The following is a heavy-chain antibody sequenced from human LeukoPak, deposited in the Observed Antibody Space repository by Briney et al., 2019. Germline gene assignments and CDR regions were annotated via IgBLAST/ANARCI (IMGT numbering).Heavy chain of an antibody. CDR2: ISSSNNYI. J-gene: IGHJ3*02. CDR1: GFIFSTYN. V-gene: IGHV3-21*01. D-gene: IGHD1-26*01. Sequence: GGSLRLSCAASGFIFSTYNMNWVRQAPGKGLEWVSSISSSNNYIHYADSVKGRFTISRDNAKNSLYLQMNSLRAEDTDVYYCTRDVGASAPDAFDIWGQGTMVTVSS. CDR3: TRDVGASAPDAFDI.